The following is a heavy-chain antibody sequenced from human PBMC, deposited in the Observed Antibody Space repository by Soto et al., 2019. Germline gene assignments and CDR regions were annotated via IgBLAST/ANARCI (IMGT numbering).Heavy chain of an antibody. Sequence: QVQLVQSGAEVKKPGASVKVSCKASGFTFTNYFFHWVRQAPRQGLEWMGIISPDDGSTNYVQSLQGRFTMTSDTSTSTVYMELSSLRSEATAVYYCARGDGRGSSGFYYCYGMDVWGHGTTVTVSS. D-gene: IGHD6-25*01. V-gene: IGHV1-46*01. J-gene: IGHJ6*02. CDR1: GFTFTNYF. CDR2: ISPDDGST. CDR3: ARGDGRGSSGFYYCYGMDV.